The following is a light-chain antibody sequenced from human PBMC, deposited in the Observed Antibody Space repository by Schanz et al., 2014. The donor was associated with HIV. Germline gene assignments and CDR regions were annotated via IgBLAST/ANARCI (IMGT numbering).Light chain of an antibody. CDR1: SSDVGGYNY. J-gene: IGLJ2*01. CDR3: CSYAGSYTFVL. V-gene: IGLV2-8*01. Sequence: SVLTQPPSASGSPGQSVTISCTGTSSDVGGYNYVSWYQQHPGKAPKLMIFEVSKRPSGVPDRFSGSKSGNTASLTISGLQTEDEADYYCCSYAGSYTFVLFGGGTKLTVL. CDR2: EVS.